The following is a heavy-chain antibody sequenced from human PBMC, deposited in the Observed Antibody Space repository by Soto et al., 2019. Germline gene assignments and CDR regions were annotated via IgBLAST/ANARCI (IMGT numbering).Heavy chain of an antibody. Sequence: SFIDFGGSRVIKMQGKGLEWMGRIDPSDSYTNYSPSFQGHVTISADKSISTAYLQWSSLKASDTAMYYCARHLLDTVPTYYSGTDVWGQGTTVTVSS. J-gene: IGHJ6*01. D-gene: IGHD4-17*01. CDR3: ARHLLDTVPTYYSGTDV. CDR2: IDPSDSYT. CDR1: SFIDFG. V-gene: IGHV5-10-1*01.